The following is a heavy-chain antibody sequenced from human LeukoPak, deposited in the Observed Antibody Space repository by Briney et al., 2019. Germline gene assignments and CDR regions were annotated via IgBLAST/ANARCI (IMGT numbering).Heavy chain of an antibody. CDR2: ISSGGGT. Sequence: GGSLRLSCAASGFSVSNTYMSWVRQAPGKGLGSVALISSGGGTYYADSVKGRFTISRDNSKNALYLQMNSLRGEDTSAYYCARGGLLSGGSPSPPFDGWGQGTLVTVSS. V-gene: IGHV3-53*01. CDR1: GFSVSNTY. D-gene: IGHD2/OR15-2a*01. CDR3: ARGGLLSGGSPSPPFDG. J-gene: IGHJ4*02.